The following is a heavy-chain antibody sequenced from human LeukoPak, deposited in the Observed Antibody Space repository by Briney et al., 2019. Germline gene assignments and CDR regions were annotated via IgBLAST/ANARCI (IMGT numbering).Heavy chain of an antibody. CDR2: IKQDGSKK. CDR1: GFPFSSYW. CDR3: ARLKYGSPQH. D-gene: IGHD1-26*01. V-gene: IGHV3-7*01. J-gene: IGHJ1*01. Sequence: PGGSLRLSCVAPGFPFSSYWMTWVRQAPGKGLEWVANIKQDGSKKSYVDSVKGRFTISRDNAKNSLYLQMNSLRAEDTAVYYCARLKYGSPQHWGQGTLVTVSS.